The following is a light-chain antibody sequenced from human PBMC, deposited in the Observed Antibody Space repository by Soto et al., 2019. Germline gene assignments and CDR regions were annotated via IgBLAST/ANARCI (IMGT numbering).Light chain of an antibody. V-gene: IGLV1-44*01. CDR2: ANS. Sequence: QSVLTQPPSASGTPGQRVTISCSGSSSNLGSRAVSWYQQVPGTAPKLLIYANSQRPSGVPDRFSASKSGTSASLAISGLRSEDDTDYYCAAWDDILNGWVFGGGTKVTVL. J-gene: IGLJ3*02. CDR3: AAWDDILNGWV. CDR1: SSNLGSRA.